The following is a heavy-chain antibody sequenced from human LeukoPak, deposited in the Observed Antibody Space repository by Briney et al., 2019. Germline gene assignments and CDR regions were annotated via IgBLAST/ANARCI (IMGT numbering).Heavy chain of an antibody. J-gene: IGHJ1*01. CDR1: GFTFDDYA. Sequence: PGGSLRLSCAASGFTFDDYAMHWVRQAPGKGLEWVSFISGDGVSTFYADSVKGRFTISRDNSKNSLYMQMNSLRTEDTALYYCAKDRDTTGYEHWGQGTLVTVSS. CDR2: ISGDGVST. D-gene: IGHD3-22*01. V-gene: IGHV3-43*02. CDR3: AKDRDTTGYEH.